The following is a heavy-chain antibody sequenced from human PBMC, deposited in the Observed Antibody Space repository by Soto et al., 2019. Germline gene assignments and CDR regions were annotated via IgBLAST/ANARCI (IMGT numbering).Heavy chain of an antibody. V-gene: IGHV1-69*01. CDR1: GDSFNDYA. Sequence: VQLEQSVTEVRKPGSSVKLSCKTSGDSFNDYAISWVRQAPGQGLEWMGGIIPILNLVRYAEKFQGRVTISATDSTGTAYLEVTRLRSEDTATYYSATATESTPGGRLDVWGLGTTVYVPS. D-gene: IGHD3-16*01. J-gene: IGHJ6*02. CDR2: IIPILNLV. CDR3: ATATESTPGGRLDV.